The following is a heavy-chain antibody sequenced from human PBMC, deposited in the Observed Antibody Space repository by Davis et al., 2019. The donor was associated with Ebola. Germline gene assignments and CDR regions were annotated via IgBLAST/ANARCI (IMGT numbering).Heavy chain of an antibody. D-gene: IGHD3-9*01. V-gene: IGHV3-48*03. CDR2: ISSSGSTI. CDR3: ARARGFDLGFDY. Sequence: GGSLRLSCAASGFTFSSYAMSWVRQAPGKGLEWVSYISSSGSTIYYADSVKGRFTISRDNAKNSLYLQMNSLRAEDTAVYYCARARGFDLGFDYWGQGTLVTVSS. CDR1: GFTFSSYA. J-gene: IGHJ4*02.